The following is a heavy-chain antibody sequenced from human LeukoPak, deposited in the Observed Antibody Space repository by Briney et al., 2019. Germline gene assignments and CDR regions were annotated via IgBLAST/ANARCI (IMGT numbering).Heavy chain of an antibody. CDR1: GFTFSSNW. CDR3: ARSRSDSSGYYPNWFDP. CDR2: INGDGSSI. J-gene: IGHJ5*02. V-gene: IGHV3-74*01. D-gene: IGHD3-22*01. Sequence: GGSLRLSCAASGFTFSSNWIHWVRQAPGQGLVWVSRINGDGSSISYADSVKGRFIVSRDNAENTLYLQMNSLRAEDTAVYYCARSRSDSSGYYPNWFDPWGQGTLVTVSS.